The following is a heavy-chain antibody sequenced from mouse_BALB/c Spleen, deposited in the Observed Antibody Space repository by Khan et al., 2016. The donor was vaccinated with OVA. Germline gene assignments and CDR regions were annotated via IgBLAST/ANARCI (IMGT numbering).Heavy chain of an antibody. CDR1: GYSFTLYY. CDR3: ARGYEFFPY. Sequence: VQLQQSGPDLVKPGASVKISCKASGYSFTLYYMTRVRQSHGKSPEWIGRVNPNNGDTNYNQNFKGKAILTVDKSSNTAYMELRRLTSEDSAVFYCARGYEFFPYWGQGTLVTVSA. J-gene: IGHJ3*01. CDR2: VNPNNGDT. V-gene: IGHV1-26*01. D-gene: IGHD2-12*01.